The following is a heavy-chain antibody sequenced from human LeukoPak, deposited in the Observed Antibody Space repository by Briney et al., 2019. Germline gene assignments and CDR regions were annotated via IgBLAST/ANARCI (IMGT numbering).Heavy chain of an antibody. J-gene: IGHJ6*02. V-gene: IGHV3-21*01. CDR3: ARKRVTTNYYYGMDV. CDR1: GFTFCSYS. D-gene: IGHD4-17*01. Sequence: GGSLRLSCAASGFTFCSYSMNWVRQAPGKGLEWVSSISSSGTYMYYAVSVKGRLTISRDNAKNSLYLQMNSLRAEDTAVYYCARKRVTTNYYYGMDVWGQGTTVTVSS. CDR2: ISSSGTYM.